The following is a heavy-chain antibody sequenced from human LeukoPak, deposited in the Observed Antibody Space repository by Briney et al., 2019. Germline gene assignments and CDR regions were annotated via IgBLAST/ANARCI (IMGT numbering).Heavy chain of an antibody. V-gene: IGHV4-4*07. D-gene: IGHD4-11*01. Sequence: SETLSLTCTVSGGSISSYYWSWIRQPAGKGLEWIGRIYTSGSTNYNPSLKSRVTMSVDTSKNQFSLKLSSVTAADTAVYYCATRPYSIPDSNYYYYGMDVWGQGITVTVSS. CDR3: ATRPYSIPDSNYYYYGMDV. CDR2: IYTSGST. J-gene: IGHJ6*02. CDR1: GGSISSYY.